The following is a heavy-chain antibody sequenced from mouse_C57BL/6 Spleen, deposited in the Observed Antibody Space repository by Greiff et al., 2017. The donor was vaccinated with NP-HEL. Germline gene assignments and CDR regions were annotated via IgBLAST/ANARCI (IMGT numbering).Heavy chain of an antibody. CDR1: GFTFSDYG. V-gene: IGHV5-17*01. Sequence: EVKLMESGGGLVKPGGSLKLSCAASGFTFSDYGMHWVRQAPEKGLEWVAYISSGSSTIYYADTVKGRFTISRDNAKNTPFLQMTSLRSEDTAMYYCAKSYYYGSSWFAYWGQGTLVTVSA. CDR2: ISSGSSTI. CDR3: AKSYYYGSSWFAY. D-gene: IGHD1-1*01. J-gene: IGHJ3*01.